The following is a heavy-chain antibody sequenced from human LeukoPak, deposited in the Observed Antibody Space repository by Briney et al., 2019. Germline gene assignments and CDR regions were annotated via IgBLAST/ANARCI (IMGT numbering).Heavy chain of an antibody. Sequence: PGGSLRLSCAASGFTFSSYAISWFRQAPGKGLEWFSAISGSGGYTYYADSVKGRFTISRDNSKNTLYLQMNSLRAEDTAVYYCAKNWGATIYYAFDIWGQGTMVTVSS. CDR3: AKNWGATIYYAFDI. J-gene: IGHJ3*02. CDR2: ISGSGGYT. CDR1: GFTFSSYA. D-gene: IGHD5-12*01. V-gene: IGHV3-23*01.